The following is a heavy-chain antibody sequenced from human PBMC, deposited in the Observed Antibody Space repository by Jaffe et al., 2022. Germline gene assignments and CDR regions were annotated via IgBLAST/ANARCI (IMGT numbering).Heavy chain of an antibody. Sequence: QVQLVQSGAEVKKPGASVKVSCKASGYTFTGYYMHWVRQAPGQGLEWMGRINPNSGGTNYAQKFQGRVTMTRDTSISTAYMELSRLRSDDTAVYYCARDKSEPDYGDFFWDYWGQGTLVTVSS. D-gene: IGHD4-17*01. V-gene: IGHV1-2*06. CDR1: GYTFTGYY. J-gene: IGHJ4*02. CDR2: INPNSGGT. CDR3: ARDKSEPDYGDFFWDY.